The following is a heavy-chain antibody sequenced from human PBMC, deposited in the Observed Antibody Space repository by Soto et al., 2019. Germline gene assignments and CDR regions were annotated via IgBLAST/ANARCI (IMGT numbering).Heavy chain of an antibody. CDR2: ISGTGGIT. Sequence: GASLKISCAASGFTFSSYAMNWVRQAPGKGLEWVSVISGTGGITYHADSVKGRFTISRDNSKNTLYLQMDSLRAEDTAVYFCAKEETVISHYYYYYGMDVWGQGTTVTVSS. D-gene: IGHD4-4*01. J-gene: IGHJ6*02. CDR3: AKEETVISHYYYYYGMDV. V-gene: IGHV3-23*01. CDR1: GFTFSSYA.